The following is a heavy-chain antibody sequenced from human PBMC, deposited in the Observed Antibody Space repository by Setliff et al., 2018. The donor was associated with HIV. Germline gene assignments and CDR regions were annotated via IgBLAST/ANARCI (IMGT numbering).Heavy chain of an antibody. CDR1: GCSISNYY. CDR3: ARGDNYYYTSGTFHNGLDCFDF. J-gene: IGHJ3*01. D-gene: IGHD3-10*01. CDR2: IYYTGST. V-gene: IGHV4-59*01. Sequence: SETLSLSCTVSGCSISNYYWNWIRQPPGKGLEWIGYIYYTGSTNYDPSLKSRVTISLDTSKDQFSLKLSSVTAADTAIYYCARGDNYYYTSGTFHNGLDCFDFWGQGTMVTVSS.